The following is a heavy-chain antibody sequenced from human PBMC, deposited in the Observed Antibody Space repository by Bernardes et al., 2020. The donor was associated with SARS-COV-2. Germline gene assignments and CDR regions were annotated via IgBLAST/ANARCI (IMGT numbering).Heavy chain of an antibody. Sequence: GGSLRLSCAASRFTFSSYGMHWVRQAPGKGLEWVALISYDGSNKYYADSVKGRFTISRDNSKNTVFLQMNSLRAEDTAVYYCAKDPSYCSGGGCYFGTPKSSYYFDYWGQGTLVTVSS. CDR1: RFTFSSYG. V-gene: IGHV3-30*18. J-gene: IGHJ4*02. D-gene: IGHD2-15*01. CDR2: ISYDGSNK. CDR3: AKDPSYCSGGGCYFGTPKSSYYFDY.